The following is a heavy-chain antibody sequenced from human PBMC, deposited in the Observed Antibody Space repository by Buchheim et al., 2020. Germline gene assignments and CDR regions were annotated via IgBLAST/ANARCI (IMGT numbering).Heavy chain of an antibody. CDR1: GYNFATYW. CDR3: ARGGFYDSTGYSAS. J-gene: IGHJ5*02. D-gene: IGHD3-22*01. V-gene: IGHV5-51*01. Sequence: EVQLVQSGAAVKKPGESLRISCKGSGYNFATYWIGWVRQMPGKGLEWMGIIYPGDSGTTYSPSFEGQVTISTDKSAAYLQWGSLKASDTAMYYCARGGFYDSTGYSASWGQGT. CDR2: IYPGDSGT.